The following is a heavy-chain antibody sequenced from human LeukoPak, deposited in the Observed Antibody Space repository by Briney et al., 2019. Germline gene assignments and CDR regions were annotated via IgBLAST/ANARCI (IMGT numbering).Heavy chain of an antibody. CDR3: ASFTGYSSGWYWFDY. CDR1: GGSISSSNW. D-gene: IGHD6-19*01. J-gene: IGHJ4*02. CDR2: IYHSGST. V-gene: IGHV4-4*02. Sequence: SETLSLTCAVSGGSISSSNWWSWVRQPPGKGLEWIGEIYHSGSTNYNPSLKSRVTISVDKSKNQFSLKLSSVTAADTAVYYYASFTGYSSGWYWFDYWGQGALVTVSS.